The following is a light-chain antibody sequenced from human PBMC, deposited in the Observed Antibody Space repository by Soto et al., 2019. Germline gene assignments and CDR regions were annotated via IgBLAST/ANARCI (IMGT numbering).Light chain of an antibody. CDR1: QSVSSS. CDR2: DAS. J-gene: IGKJ1*01. CDR3: QQRSNWPRT. Sequence: EIVLTPSPGTLSLSPGESATISCRASQSVSSSLAWYQQKPGQAPRLLIYDASNRATGIPARFSGSGSGTDFTLTISSLEPEDFAVYYCQQRSNWPRTFGQGTKVDIK. V-gene: IGKV3-11*01.